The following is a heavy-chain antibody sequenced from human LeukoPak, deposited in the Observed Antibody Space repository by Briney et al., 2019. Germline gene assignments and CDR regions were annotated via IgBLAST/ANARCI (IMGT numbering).Heavy chain of an antibody. CDR2: IQYDGSNK. Sequence: GGSLRLSCAASGFTFSSYGMHWVRQAPGKGLEWVAFIQYDGSNKYYADSVKGRFTISRDNAKNSLYLQMNSLRAEDTAVYYCASGTRVVPAATAYYFDYWGQGTLVTVSS. V-gene: IGHV3-30*02. D-gene: IGHD2-2*01. J-gene: IGHJ4*02. CDR1: GFTFSSYG. CDR3: ASGTRVVPAATAYYFDY.